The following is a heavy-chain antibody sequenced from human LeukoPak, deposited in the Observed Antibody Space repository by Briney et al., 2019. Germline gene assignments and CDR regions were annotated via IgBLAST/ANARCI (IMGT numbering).Heavy chain of an antibody. D-gene: IGHD6-19*01. Sequence: SETLSLTCTVSGGSISSYYWSWIRQPPGKGLEWIGYIYYSGSTNYNPSLKSRVTISVDTSKNQFSLKLSSVTAADTAVYYCARGSSGGTRYYYYYMDVWDKGTTVTVSS. CDR3: ARGSSGGTRYYYYYMDV. CDR2: IYYSGST. J-gene: IGHJ6*03. V-gene: IGHV4-59*01. CDR1: GGSISSYY.